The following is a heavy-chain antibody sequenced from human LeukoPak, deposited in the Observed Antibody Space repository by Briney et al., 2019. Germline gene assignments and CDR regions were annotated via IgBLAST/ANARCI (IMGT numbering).Heavy chain of an antibody. V-gene: IGHV4-34*01. J-gene: IGHJ3*02. CDR2: INHSGST. CDR1: GGSFSGYY. CDR3: AKSNGYGLVDI. Sequence: SETLSLTCAVYGGSFSGYYWSWIRQPPGKGVEWIGEINHSGSTNYNPSLKSRVTISVDTSKNQFSLKLNSVTAADTAVYYCAKSNGYGLVDIWGQGTMVTVSS. D-gene: IGHD3-10*01.